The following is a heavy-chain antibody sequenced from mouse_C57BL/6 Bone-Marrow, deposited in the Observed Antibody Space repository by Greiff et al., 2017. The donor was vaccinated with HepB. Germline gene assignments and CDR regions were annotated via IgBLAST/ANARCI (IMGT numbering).Heavy chain of an antibody. Sequence: QVQLQQPGAELVKPGASVKMSCKASGYTFTSYWITWVKQRPGQGLEWIGDIYPGSGSTNYNEKFKSKATLTVDTSSSTAYMPLSSLTSEDSAVYYCAIYYGSSYYFDYWGQGTTLTVSS. CDR2: IYPGSGST. D-gene: IGHD1-1*01. V-gene: IGHV1-55*01. CDR1: GYTFTSYW. J-gene: IGHJ2*01. CDR3: AIYYGSSYYFDY.